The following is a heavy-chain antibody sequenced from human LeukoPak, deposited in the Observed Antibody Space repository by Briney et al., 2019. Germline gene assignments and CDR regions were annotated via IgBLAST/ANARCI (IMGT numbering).Heavy chain of an antibody. J-gene: IGHJ4*02. CDR1: GDSISSSSYY. CDR3: ARRGYSDSWRHSPFDY. CDR2: IYYSGNT. V-gene: IGHV4-39*01. D-gene: IGHD6-13*01. Sequence: SETLSLTCTVPGDSISSSSYYWGRIRQPPGKGLEWIGSIYYSGNTYYNPSLTSRATISVDTSKKQFSLKLSSVTAADTAVYYCARRGYSDSWRHSPFDYWGQGTLVTVSS.